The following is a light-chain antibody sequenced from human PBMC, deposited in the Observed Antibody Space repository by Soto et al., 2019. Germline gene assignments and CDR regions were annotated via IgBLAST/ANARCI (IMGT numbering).Light chain of an antibody. CDR1: SNDVGSYNL. CDR2: EGT. Sequence: QSALTQPPSVSASPGQSITISCTGTSNDVGSYNLVSWYQQYPGKAPKLMIYEGTKRPSGVSDRFSGSTSGNTASLIISGLQADDEADYYCCSYAGRNTYVVFGGGTKLTVL. CDR3: CSYAGRNTYVV. J-gene: IGLJ2*01. V-gene: IGLV2-23*01.